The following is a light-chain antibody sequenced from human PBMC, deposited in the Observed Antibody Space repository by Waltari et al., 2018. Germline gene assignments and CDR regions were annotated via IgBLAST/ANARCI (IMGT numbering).Light chain of an antibody. V-gene: IGKV1-13*02. CDR1: QGISSY. CDR3: QQGNSYPFT. CDR2: YAN. J-gene: IGKJ3*01. Sequence: IQMSQSPSSLSASVGDRFTITCRASQGISSYLNCYQQKPGKAPKLLIYYANSLASGVPSRFSGSGSGTEFTLTINSLQPEDFATYYCQQGNSYPFTFGPGTKLDIK.